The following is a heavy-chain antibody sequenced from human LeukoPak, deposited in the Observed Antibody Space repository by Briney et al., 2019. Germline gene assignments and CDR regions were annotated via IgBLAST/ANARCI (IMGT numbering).Heavy chain of an antibody. CDR3: AKAGNLGGSDYLYSYYYMDV. J-gene: IGHJ6*03. V-gene: IGHV3-66*01. D-gene: IGHD1-26*01. Sequence: GGSLRLSCAASGFAVSSNYMSWVRQAPGGGQGWVSGVYSGGSTYYADSVKGRFTISRDNSKNTLYLQMNNLKAEDTAVYYCAKAGNLGGSDYLYSYYYMDVWGKGTTVTISS. CDR1: GFAVSSNY. CDR2: VYSGGST.